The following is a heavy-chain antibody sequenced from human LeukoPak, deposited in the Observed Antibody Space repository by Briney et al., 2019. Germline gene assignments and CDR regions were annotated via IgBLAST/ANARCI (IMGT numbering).Heavy chain of an antibody. J-gene: IGHJ4*02. D-gene: IGHD3-10*01. CDR3: ARARRYYYGSGRHFDY. Sequence: SSETLSLTCTVSGGSISSRNYYWGWIRQTPGKGLEWIGSIYSSGSTYYNPSLKSRVTISVDTSKNQFSLKLSSVTAADTAVYYCARARRYYYGSGRHFDYWGQGTLVTVSS. V-gene: IGHV4-39*07. CDR2: IYSSGST. CDR1: GGSISSRNYY.